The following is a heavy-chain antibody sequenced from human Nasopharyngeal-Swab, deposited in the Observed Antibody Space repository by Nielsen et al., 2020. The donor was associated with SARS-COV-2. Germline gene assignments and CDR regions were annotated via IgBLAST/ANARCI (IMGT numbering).Heavy chain of an antibody. CDR1: GYTFTDYY. V-gene: IGHV1-2*06. D-gene: IGHD6-6*01. J-gene: IGHJ4*02. Sequence: ASVKVSCKASGYTFTDYYMHWVLQAPGQGLEWMGRINPNSGDTNYAQKFQGRVTMTRDTSISTAYMELSRLRSDDTAVYYCARVYSRSFEYWGQGTQVTVSS. CDR3: ARVYSRSFEY. CDR2: INPNSGDT.